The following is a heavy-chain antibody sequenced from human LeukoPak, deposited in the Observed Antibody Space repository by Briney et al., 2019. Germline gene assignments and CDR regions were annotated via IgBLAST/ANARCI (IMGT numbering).Heavy chain of an antibody. CDR2: INNDGSGT. CDR1: GFTFSSYW. J-gene: IGHJ5*02. CDR3: VRGGESTWS. D-gene: IGHD2-15*01. V-gene: IGHV3-74*01. Sequence: AGGSLRLSCAASGFTFSSYWMHWVRQAPGKGRVWVSRINNDGSGTTYADSVKGRFTISRDDAKNTLYLQMNSLRAEDTAVYYCVRGGESTWSWGQGTLVTVSS.